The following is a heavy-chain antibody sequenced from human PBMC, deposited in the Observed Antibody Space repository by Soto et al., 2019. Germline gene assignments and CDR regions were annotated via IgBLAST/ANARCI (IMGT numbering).Heavy chain of an antibody. CDR1: GYTFTSYG. J-gene: IGHJ4*02. D-gene: IGHD4-17*01. CDR3: ATLDYGDYPPTFDY. V-gene: IGHV1-18*01. CDR2: ISAYNGNT. Sequence: RASVKVSCKASGYTFTSYGISWVRQAPGQGLEWMGWISAYNGNTNYAQKLQGRVTMTTDTSTSTAYMELRSLRSDDTAVYYCATLDYGDYPPTFDYWGQGTLVTVSS.